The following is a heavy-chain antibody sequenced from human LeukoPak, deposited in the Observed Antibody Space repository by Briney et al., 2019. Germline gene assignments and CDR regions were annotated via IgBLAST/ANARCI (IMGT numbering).Heavy chain of an antibody. CDR1: GFTFSSYG. J-gene: IGHJ6*03. CDR3: AKNGDRGAYCSGGTCYPYYYYYMDV. CDR2: ISGSGGST. Sequence: GGSLRLSCAASGFTFSSYGMSWVRQAPGKGLEWVSAISGSGGSTYYADSVKGRFTISRDNSKNTLYLQMNSLRAEDTAIYYCAKNGDRGAYCSGGTCYPYYYYYMDVWGKGTTVTISS. D-gene: IGHD2-15*01. V-gene: IGHV3-23*01.